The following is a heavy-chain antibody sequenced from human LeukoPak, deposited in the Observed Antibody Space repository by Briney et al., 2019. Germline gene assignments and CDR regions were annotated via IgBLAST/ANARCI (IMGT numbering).Heavy chain of an antibody. Sequence: GGSLRLSCAASGFTFSNYWLHWVRQVPGKGLMWVSRINGDGNNVNYADSVKGRFTISRDNAKNTLYLHMNSLRAEDTAVYYCAAGPAGNGHLSSYWGQGTRVTVSS. CDR2: INGDGNNV. CDR3: AAGPAGNGHLSSY. D-gene: IGHD1-1*01. J-gene: IGHJ4*02. CDR1: GFTFSNYW. V-gene: IGHV3-74*01.